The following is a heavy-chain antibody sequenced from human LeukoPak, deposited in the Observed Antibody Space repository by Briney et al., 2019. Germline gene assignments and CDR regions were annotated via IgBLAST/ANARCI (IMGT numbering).Heavy chain of an antibody. Sequence: GESLMISCRGAGYSITSYWIGWVRQMARGGLEWMGIIFPGGSDTRYSPSFQGQVTISADKSISTAYLQWSSLKASDTAMYYCARRGPLAGIDYWGQGTLVTVSS. CDR3: ARRGPLAGIDY. J-gene: IGHJ4*02. V-gene: IGHV5-51*01. D-gene: IGHD6-19*01. CDR1: GYSITSYW. CDR2: IFPGGSDT.